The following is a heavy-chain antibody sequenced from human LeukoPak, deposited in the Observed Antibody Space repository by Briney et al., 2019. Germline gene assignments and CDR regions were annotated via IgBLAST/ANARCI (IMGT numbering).Heavy chain of an antibody. CDR2: IYYSGST. CDR3: ARVSVLRVIAAAGTFDY. V-gene: IGHV4-39*07. CDR1: GVSISSSSYY. D-gene: IGHD6-13*01. Sequence: SETLSLTCTVSGVSISSSSYYWGWLRQPPGKGLEWIGSIYYSGSTYYNPSLKSRVAISVDTSKNQFSLKLSSVTAADTAVYYCARVSVLRVIAAAGTFDYWGQGTLVTVSS. J-gene: IGHJ4*02.